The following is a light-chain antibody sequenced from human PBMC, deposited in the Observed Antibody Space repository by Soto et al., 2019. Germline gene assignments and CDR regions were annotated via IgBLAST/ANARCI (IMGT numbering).Light chain of an antibody. Sequence: DIQMTQSPSILSASVGDGVTITCRASQSIGKWLAWYQQKPGKAPKVLIYDASTLESGVPSRFSGGRSGTEFTLSISSLQPDDFATYYCQHYNGHFGGGTKVDIQ. J-gene: IGKJ4*01. CDR2: DAS. CDR3: QHYNGH. CDR1: QSIGKW. V-gene: IGKV1-5*01.